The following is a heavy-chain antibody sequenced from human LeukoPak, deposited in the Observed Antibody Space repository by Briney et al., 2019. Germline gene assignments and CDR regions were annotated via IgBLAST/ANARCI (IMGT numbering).Heavy chain of an antibody. J-gene: IGHJ3*02. Sequence: GSLRLSCAASGLTFGDDYMDWVRQAPGKGLEWVGRARNKANSYSTEYAASVKGRFIISRDDSKNSLYLEMNSLKTEDTAVYYCTRDLADIWGHGTMVTVSS. CDR2: ARNKANSYST. CDR3: TRDLADI. CDR1: GLTFGDDY. V-gene: IGHV3-72*01.